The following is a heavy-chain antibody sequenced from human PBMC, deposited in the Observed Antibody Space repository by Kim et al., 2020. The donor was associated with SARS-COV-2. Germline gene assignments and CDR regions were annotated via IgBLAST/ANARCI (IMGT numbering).Heavy chain of an antibody. Sequence: SETLSLTCTVSGGSISSGGYYWSWIRQHPGKGLEWIGYIYYSGSTYYNPSLKSRVTISVDTSKNQFSLKLSSVTAADTAVYYCAIGGYYDSSGYNYYYYGMDVWGQGTTVTVSS. CDR2: IYYSGST. D-gene: IGHD3-22*01. J-gene: IGHJ6*02. CDR3: AIGGYYDSSGYNYYYYGMDV. V-gene: IGHV4-31*03. CDR1: GGSISSGGYY.